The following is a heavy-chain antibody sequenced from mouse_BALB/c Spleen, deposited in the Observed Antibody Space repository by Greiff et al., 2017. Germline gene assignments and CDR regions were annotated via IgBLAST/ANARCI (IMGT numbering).Heavy chain of an antibody. CDR3: ARWTGYDGRFAY. J-gene: IGHJ3*01. Sequence: QVQLQQSGAELMKPGASVKISCKATGYTFSSYWIELVKQRPGHGLEWIGEILPGSGSTNYNEKFKGKATFTADTSSNTAYMQLSSLTSEDSAVYYCARWTGYDGRFAYWGQGTLVTVSA. D-gene: IGHD2-2*01. CDR1: GYTFSSYW. CDR2: ILPGSGST. V-gene: IGHV1-9*01.